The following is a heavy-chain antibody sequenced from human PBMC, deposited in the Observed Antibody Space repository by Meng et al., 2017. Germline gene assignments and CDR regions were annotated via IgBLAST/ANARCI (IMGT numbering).Heavy chain of an antibody. V-gene: IGHV5-51*01. Sequence: GESLKISCTGSGSSFTSYWIGWVRQMPGKGLEWVGIIYTGDSDTRYSPSFQGQVTISADKSISTAYLQWNSLTASDTAMYYCAIHQLDYELLGIGGQGTMVTVAS. CDR2: IYTGDSDT. D-gene: IGHD4/OR15-4a*01. CDR3: AIHQLDYELLGI. J-gene: IGHJ3*02. CDR1: GSSFTSYW.